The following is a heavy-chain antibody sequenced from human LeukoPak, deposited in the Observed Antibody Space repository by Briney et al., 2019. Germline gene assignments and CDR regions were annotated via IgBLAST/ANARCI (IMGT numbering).Heavy chain of an antibody. CDR1: GYTFTSYG. J-gene: IGHJ4*02. CDR3: ASDHYDSSGYLFDY. V-gene: IGHV1-18*01. CDR2: ISAYNGNT. Sequence: ASVTVSCKASGYTFTSYGISWVRQAPGQGLEWMGWISAYNGNTNYAQKLQGRVTMTTDTSTSTAYMELRSLRSDDTAVYYCASDHYDSSGYLFDYWGQGTLVTVSS. D-gene: IGHD3-22*01.